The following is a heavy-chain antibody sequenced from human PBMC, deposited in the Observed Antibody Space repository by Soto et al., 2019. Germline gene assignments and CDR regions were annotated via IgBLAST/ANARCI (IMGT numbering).Heavy chain of an antibody. D-gene: IGHD3-22*01. V-gene: IGHV4-59*01. CDR1: GGSISSYY. J-gene: IGHJ4*02. CDR2: IYYSGST. CDR3: ARHYDSSGYYFDY. Sequence: SETLSLTCTVSGGSISSYYWSWIRQPPGKGLEWIGYIYYSGSTNYNPSLKSRVTISVDTSKNQFSLKLSSVTAADTAVYYCARHYDSSGYYFDYWGQGTLVTVS.